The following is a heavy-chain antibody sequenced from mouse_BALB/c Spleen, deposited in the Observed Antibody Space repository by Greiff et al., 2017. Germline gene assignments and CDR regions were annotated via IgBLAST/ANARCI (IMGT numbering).Heavy chain of an antibody. J-gene: IGHJ3*01. Sequence: EVKLVESGGGLVQPGGSLKLSCAASGFTFSSYGMSWVRQTPDKRLELVATINSNGGSTYYPDSVKGRFTISRDNAKNTLYLQMSSLKSEDTAMYYCARGEITTFAYWGQGTLVTVSA. CDR3: ARGEITTFAY. V-gene: IGHV5-6-3*01. D-gene: IGHD2-4*01. CDR2: INSNGGST. CDR1: GFTFSSYG.